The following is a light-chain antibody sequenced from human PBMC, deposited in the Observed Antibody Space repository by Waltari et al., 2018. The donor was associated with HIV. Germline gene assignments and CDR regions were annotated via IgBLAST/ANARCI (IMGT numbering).Light chain of an antibody. J-gene: IGKJ1*01. CDR1: QSLLYSPNNKNF. CDR3: QQYFSTPWT. V-gene: IGKV4-1*01. CDR2: WAS. Sequence: DIVMTQTPDSLIVSPGERASINCRSNQSLLYSPNNKNFLVWYQQKPGQPPKLLIYWASSRESGVPARFSCSGSGTNFTLTISSLQPEDVATYFCQQYFSTPWTFGQGTKV.